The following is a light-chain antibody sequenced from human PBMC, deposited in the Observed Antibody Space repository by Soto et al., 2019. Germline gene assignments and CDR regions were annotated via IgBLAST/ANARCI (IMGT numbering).Light chain of an antibody. V-gene: IGKV3-20*01. Sequence: EIVLTQSPGTLSLSPGERATLSCRASQSVSSSYLAWYQQRPGQAPRLLIYAASSRATGIPDRFSGSGSGTHFTLTISRLEPEDFAVYYCQQFGSSPRTLTFGGGTKVEIK. CDR3: QQFGSSPRTLT. CDR1: QSVSSSY. CDR2: AAS. J-gene: IGKJ4*01.